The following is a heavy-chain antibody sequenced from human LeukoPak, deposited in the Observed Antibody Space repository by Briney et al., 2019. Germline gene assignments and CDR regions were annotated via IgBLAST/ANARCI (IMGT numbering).Heavy chain of an antibody. CDR1: GYRFTNYW. D-gene: IGHD6-19*01. CDR2: IYPGDSDT. J-gene: IGHJ4*02. Sequence: GESLKISCKGSGYRFTNYWIGWVRQMPGKGLEWMGIIYPGDSDTRYSPSFQGQVSISVDKSISTAYLQWSSLKASDTAMYYCARRGSGWYVDYWGQGTLVTVSS. CDR3: ARRGSGWYVDY. V-gene: IGHV5-51*01.